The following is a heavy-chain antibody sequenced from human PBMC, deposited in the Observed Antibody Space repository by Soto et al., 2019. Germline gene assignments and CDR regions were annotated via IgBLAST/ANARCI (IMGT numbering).Heavy chain of an antibody. CDR1: GGSISSGGYY. Sequence: QVQLQESGPGLVKPSQTLSLTCTVSGGSISSGGYYWSWIRQHPGKGLEWIGYIYYSGRTYYNPSLKRRVTISVDTSKNQFSLKLSSVTAADTAVYYCARENRGPGDAFDIWGQGTMVTVSS. J-gene: IGHJ3*02. CDR3: ARENRGPGDAFDI. CDR2: IYYSGRT. V-gene: IGHV4-31*03.